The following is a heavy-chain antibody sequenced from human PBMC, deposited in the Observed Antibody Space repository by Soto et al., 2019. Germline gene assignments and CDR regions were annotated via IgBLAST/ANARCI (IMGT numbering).Heavy chain of an antibody. CDR1: GDSASSKDAA. Sequence: SQTLSLTCAISGDSASSKDAAWNWIRQSPSRGLEWLGRTYYRSKWYSEYAVSVRGRITINPDTSKNHFSLQLSSVTPEDTAVYYCARTEGYFNLWGQGTLVTVSS. CDR3: ARTEGYFNL. V-gene: IGHV6-1*01. J-gene: IGHJ1*01. CDR2: TYYRSKWYS.